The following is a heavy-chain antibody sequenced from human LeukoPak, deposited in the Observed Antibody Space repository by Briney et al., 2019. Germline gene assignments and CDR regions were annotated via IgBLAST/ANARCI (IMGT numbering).Heavy chain of an antibody. CDR1: GCTFSSYG. J-gene: IGHJ3*02. CDR2: IWYDGSNK. D-gene: IGHD1-7*01. V-gene: IGHV3-33*03. CDR3: AKRITGTLDAFDI. Sequence: GGTLRLSCAASGCTFSSYGMHWVRQAPGKGLEWVADIWYDGSNKYYAEFVRRRFTYSRNNYKHTLHRQMNSPRAEHAPVYFCAKRITGTLDAFDIWGQGTMVTLPS.